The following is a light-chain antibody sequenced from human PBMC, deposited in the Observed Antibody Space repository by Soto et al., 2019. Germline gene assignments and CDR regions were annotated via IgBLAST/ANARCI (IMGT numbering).Light chain of an antibody. CDR3: LQHDSNVWT. J-gene: IGKJ1*01. CDR1: QDIQNA. CDR2: AAS. Sequence: DIQMTQSPSSLSASVGDRVTTTCRASQDIQNALGWYQQKPGKAPKRLIYAASSLQSGVPSRFRGSRSGTEFTLTISSLQPEDFATYYCLQHDSNVWTFGQGTKVEIK. V-gene: IGKV1-17*01.